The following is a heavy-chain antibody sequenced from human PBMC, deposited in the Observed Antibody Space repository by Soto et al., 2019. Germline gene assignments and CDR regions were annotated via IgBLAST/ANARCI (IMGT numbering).Heavy chain of an antibody. CDR1: GFTFSSYA. Sequence: GALKISCSASGFTFSSYAMHWVRQAPGKGLEYVSAISSNGGSTYYADSVKGRFTISRDNSKNTLYLQMSSLRAEDTAVYYCVKTSRAVAASGWFDPWGQGALVTVSS. D-gene: IGHD6-19*01. CDR3: VKTSRAVAASGWFDP. J-gene: IGHJ5*02. CDR2: ISSNGGST. V-gene: IGHV3-64D*06.